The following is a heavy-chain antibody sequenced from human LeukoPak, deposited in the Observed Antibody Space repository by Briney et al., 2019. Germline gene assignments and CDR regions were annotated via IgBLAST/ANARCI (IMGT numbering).Heavy chain of an antibody. CDR3: ARQGPPTGYFAY. J-gene: IGHJ4*02. V-gene: IGHV1-2*06. D-gene: IGHD1-14*01. CDR1: GYTFTAYF. CDR2: VNPSSGVT. Sequence: GASVKVSCKASGYTFTAYFMHWVRQAPGQGLEWMGRVNPSSGVTNSIQKFQGRVTMTRDTSISTAYMELSGLRSDDTAVYYCARQGPPTGYFAYGGQETLVPVPS.